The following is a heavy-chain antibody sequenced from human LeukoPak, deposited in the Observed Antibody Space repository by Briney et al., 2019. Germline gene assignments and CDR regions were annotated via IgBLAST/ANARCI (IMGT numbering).Heavy chain of an antibody. V-gene: IGHV3-53*01. Sequence: GGSLRLSCAAYGFTVSDNYMSWVRQAPGKGLKWVSLIYTGGSTYYPDSVKGRFTISRDNSENTLYLQMTSLRVEDTAVYDCARVRYNYYYYFDHWGQGTQVTVSS. J-gene: IGHJ4*02. D-gene: IGHD5-18*01. CDR1: GFTVSDNY. CDR2: IYTGGST. CDR3: ARVRYNYYYYFDH.